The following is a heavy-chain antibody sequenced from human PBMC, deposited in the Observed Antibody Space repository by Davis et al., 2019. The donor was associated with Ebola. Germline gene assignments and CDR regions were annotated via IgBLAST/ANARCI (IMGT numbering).Heavy chain of an antibody. CDR1: GGSISSYY. CDR2: IYYSGST. V-gene: IGHV4-59*08. D-gene: IGHD3-3*01. J-gene: IGHJ6*02. CDR3: AGMGRYYDFWSGYGSMDV. Sequence: SETLSLTCTVSGGSISSYYWSWIRQPPGKGLEWIGYIYYSGSTNYNPSLKSRVTISVDTSKSQFSLKLSSVTAADTAVYYCAGMGRYYDFWSGYGSMDVWGQGTTVTVSS.